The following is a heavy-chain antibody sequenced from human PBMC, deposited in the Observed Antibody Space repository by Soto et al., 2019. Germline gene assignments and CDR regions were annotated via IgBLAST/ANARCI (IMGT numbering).Heavy chain of an antibody. CDR1: GFTFSSYG. D-gene: IGHD4-17*01. Sequence: QVQLVESGGGVVQPGRSLRLSCAASGFTFSSYGMHWVRQAPGKGLEWVAVISYDGSNKYYADSVKGRFTISRDNSKNTLYLQMNSLRAEVTAVYYCAKLTVTTVTLLDYWGQGTLVTVSS. J-gene: IGHJ4*02. CDR3: AKLTVTTVTLLDY. V-gene: IGHV3-30*18. CDR2: ISYDGSNK.